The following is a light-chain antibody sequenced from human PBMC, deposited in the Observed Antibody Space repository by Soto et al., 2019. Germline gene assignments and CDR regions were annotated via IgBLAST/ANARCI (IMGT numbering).Light chain of an antibody. J-gene: IGLJ1*01. CDR1: SSNIGTKN. CDR2: ANN. V-gene: IGLV1-40*01. Sequence: QSVLTQPPSVSGAPGQRVTISCTGSSSNIGTKNVHWYQHLPGAAPKVLIYANNKRPSGVPDRFSVSKSGTSASLAITGLQAEDEADYYCQSYDSNLNGLYVFGTGTKVTVL. CDR3: QSYDSNLNGLYV.